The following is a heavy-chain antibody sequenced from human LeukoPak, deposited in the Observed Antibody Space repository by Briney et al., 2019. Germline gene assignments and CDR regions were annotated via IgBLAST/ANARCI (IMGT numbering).Heavy chain of an antibody. CDR1: GGSISSSSYY. CDR2: IYYSGST. J-gene: IGHJ5*02. V-gene: IGHV4-39*01. Sequence: PSETLSLTCTVSGGSISSSSYYWGWIRQPPGKGLEWIGSIYYSGSTCYNPSLKSRVTISVDTSKNQFSLKLSSVTAADTAVYYRARHLLVVVVAADRWFDPWGQGTLVTVSS. CDR3: ARHLLVVVVAADRWFDP. D-gene: IGHD2-15*01.